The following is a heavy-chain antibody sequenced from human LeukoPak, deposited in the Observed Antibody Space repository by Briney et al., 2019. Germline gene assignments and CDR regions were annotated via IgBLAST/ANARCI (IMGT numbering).Heavy chain of an antibody. J-gene: IGHJ6*03. CDR2: ISPYNGHT. CDR3: ARFRSPYYYYYMDV. D-gene: IGHD1-14*01. Sequence: ASVTVSCTASGSTFTGYGFIWVRQAPGQGLEFMGWISPYNGHTNYAQKFQGRVTMITDTSTSTAYMELRSLRSDDTAVDYCARFRSPYYYYYMDVWSKGTTVTVSS. CDR1: GSTFTGYG. V-gene: IGHV1-18*01.